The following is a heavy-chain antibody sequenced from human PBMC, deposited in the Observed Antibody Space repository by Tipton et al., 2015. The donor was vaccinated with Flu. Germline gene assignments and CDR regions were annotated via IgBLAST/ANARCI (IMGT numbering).Heavy chain of an antibody. D-gene: IGHD6-19*01. Sequence: TLSLTCTVAGGSISNYYWSWVRQPAGKRLQWIGRVRTSGNTHYDPSFESRVTISLDTSKSQFSLKLRSVTAADTAVYFCARGMASGATYFDYWGPGTLVTVSS. CDR2: VRTSGNT. CDR1: GGSISNYY. J-gene: IGHJ4*02. CDR3: ARGMASGATYFDY. V-gene: IGHV4-4*07.